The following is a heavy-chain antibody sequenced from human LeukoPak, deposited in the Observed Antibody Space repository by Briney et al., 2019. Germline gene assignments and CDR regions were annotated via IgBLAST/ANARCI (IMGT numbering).Heavy chain of an antibody. Sequence: GGSLRLSCAASVFTFDDYAMHGVRHAPGKGLEWVSGISWNSGSIGYADSEKGRFTISRDNANNTQYLQMSSLRAEDTAEYFCAKGGPLLSPFDYWGQGTLVTVSS. D-gene: IGHD2/OR15-2a*01. V-gene: IGHV3-9*01. CDR2: ISWNSGSI. CDR3: AKGGPLLSPFDY. CDR1: VFTFDDYA. J-gene: IGHJ4*02.